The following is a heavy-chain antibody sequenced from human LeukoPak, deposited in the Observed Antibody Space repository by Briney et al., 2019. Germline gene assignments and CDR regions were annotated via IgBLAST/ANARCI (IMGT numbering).Heavy chain of an antibody. D-gene: IGHD6-19*01. J-gene: IGHJ2*01. Sequence: ASVKVSCKASGYTFTGYYMHWVRQAPGQGLEWMGRINPNSGGTNYAQKFQGRVTMTRDTSISTAYMELSRLRSDDTAVHYCARVERLWLADWYFDLWGPGTLVTVSS. CDR3: ARVERLWLADWYFDL. CDR1: GYTFTGYY. V-gene: IGHV1-2*06. CDR2: INPNSGGT.